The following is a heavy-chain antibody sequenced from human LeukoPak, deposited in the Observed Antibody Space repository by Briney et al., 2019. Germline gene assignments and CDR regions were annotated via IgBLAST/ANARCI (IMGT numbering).Heavy chain of an antibody. CDR3: ARDQENSSSWYASWFDP. Sequence: ETLSLTCTVSGYSISSGYYGGGIRQPPGKGLERLGSIYHSGSTYSNPSLKSRVSISVDTSKNPFTLKLSSVTAADTAVYYCARDQENSSSWYASWFDPWGQGTLVTVSS. V-gene: IGHV4-38-2*02. CDR1: GYSISSGYY. CDR2: IYHSGST. D-gene: IGHD6-13*01. J-gene: IGHJ5*02.